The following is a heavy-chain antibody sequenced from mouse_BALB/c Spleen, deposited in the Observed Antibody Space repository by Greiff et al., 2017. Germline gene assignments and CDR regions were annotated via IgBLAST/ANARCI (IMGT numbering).Heavy chain of an antibody. V-gene: IGHV3-6*02. D-gene: IGHD2-4*01. Sequence: EVQLQESGPGLVKPSQSLSLTCSVTGYSITSGYYWNWIRQFPGNKLEWMGYISYDGSNNYNPSLKNRISITRDTSKNQFFLKLNSVTTEDTATYYCARSATMRYYAMDYWGQGTSVTVSS. CDR3: ARSATMRYYAMDY. CDR2: ISYDGSN. CDR1: GYSITSGYY. J-gene: IGHJ4*01.